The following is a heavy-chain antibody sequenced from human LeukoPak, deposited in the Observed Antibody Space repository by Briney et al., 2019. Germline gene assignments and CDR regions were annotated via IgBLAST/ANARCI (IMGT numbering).Heavy chain of an antibody. CDR2: IYSGGST. Sequence: GGSLRLSCAASGFTVSSKYMRWVRQAPGKGLEWVSVIYSGGSTYYADSVRGRFTISRDNSKNTLYLQMNSLRAEDTAVYSCARDKSGRFDYWGQGTLVTVSS. J-gene: IGHJ4*02. CDR3: ARDKSGRFDY. D-gene: IGHD3-10*01. CDR1: GFTVSSKY. V-gene: IGHV3-66*01.